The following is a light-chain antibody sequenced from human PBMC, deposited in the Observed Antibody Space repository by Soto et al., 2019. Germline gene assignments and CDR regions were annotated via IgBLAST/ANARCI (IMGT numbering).Light chain of an antibody. V-gene: IGKV3-11*01. J-gene: IGKJ5*01. CDR2: DAS. Sequence: EIVVTQSPALVSVSPGERVTLYFSASQGVSNYLGWYQQKPGQAPRLLIYDASNRATGIPARFSGSGSGTDFTLTISSLEPEDFAVYYCQQRSNGPPITFGQGTRLEI. CDR3: QQRSNGPPIT. CDR1: QGVSNY.